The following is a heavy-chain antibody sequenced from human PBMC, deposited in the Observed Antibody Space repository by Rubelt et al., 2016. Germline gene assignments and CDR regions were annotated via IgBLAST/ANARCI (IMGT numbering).Heavy chain of an antibody. D-gene: IGHD5-12*01. Sequence: GGSLRLSCAASGFTFSSYSMNWVRQAPGKGLEWVSYISSSSSTIYYADSVKGRFTISRDNAKNSLYLQMNSLRAEDTALYYCARLHLHPGYDPDAFDIWGQGTMVTVSS. CDR1: GFTFSSYS. V-gene: IGHV3-48*04. CDR3: ARLHLHPGYDPDAFDI. J-gene: IGHJ3*02. CDR2: ISSSSSTI.